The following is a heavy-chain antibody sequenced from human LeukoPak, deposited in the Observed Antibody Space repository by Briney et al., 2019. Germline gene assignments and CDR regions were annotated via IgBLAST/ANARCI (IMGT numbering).Heavy chain of an antibody. J-gene: IGHJ4*02. Sequence: GGSLRLSCAASGFTFSDHSMNWARQAPGKGLEWVSYISSRSTAIYYADSVKGRFTISRDNSKNTLYLQMNSLRPEDTAVYYCARARFGYNRGPFDYWGQGILVTVSS. CDR1: GFTFSDHS. D-gene: IGHD5-24*01. V-gene: IGHV3-48*01. CDR2: ISSRSTAI. CDR3: ARARFGYNRGPFDY.